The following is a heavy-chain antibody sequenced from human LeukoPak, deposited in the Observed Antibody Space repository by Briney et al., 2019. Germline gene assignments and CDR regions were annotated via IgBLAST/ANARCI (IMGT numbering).Heavy chain of an antibody. CDR2: ISWNSGSI. CDR1: GFTFDDYA. J-gene: IGHJ4*02. CDR3: AKSDYGDYVDY. D-gene: IGHD4-17*01. Sequence: GGSLRLSCAASGFTFDDYAMHWVRQAPGKGLEWVSGISWNSGSIGYADSVKGRFTISRDNAKNSLYLQMNSLRAEDTALYYCAKSDYGDYVDYWGQGTLVTVSS. V-gene: IGHV3-9*01.